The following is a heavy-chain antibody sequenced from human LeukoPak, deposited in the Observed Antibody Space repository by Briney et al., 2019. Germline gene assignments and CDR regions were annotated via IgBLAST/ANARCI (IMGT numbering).Heavy chain of an antibody. Sequence: GGSLRLSCAASGFTVSSNYMSWVRQAPGKGLEWVSVIYSGGSTYYADSVKGRFTISRDNSKNTLYLQMNSLRAEDTAVYYCARDLLRYYYDSSVSWGQGTLVTVSS. D-gene: IGHD3-22*01. J-gene: IGHJ5*02. CDR2: IYSGGST. CDR1: GFTVSSNY. V-gene: IGHV3-66*01. CDR3: ARDLLRYYYDSSVS.